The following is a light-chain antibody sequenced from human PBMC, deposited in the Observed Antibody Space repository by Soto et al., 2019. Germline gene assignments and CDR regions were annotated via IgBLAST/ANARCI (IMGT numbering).Light chain of an antibody. CDR3: HQATSGLRT. CDR2: GAS. J-gene: IGKJ1*01. CDR1: QNVATN. Sequence: IVMTQSPVTLSMSPGDRATLSCRASQNVATNVAWYQQKPGQAPRLLIYGASIRATGVPARFSGSGSGTEFTLTIDSLQSEDFPVFYCHQATSGLRTFGRRTRVEV. V-gene: IGKV3-15*01.